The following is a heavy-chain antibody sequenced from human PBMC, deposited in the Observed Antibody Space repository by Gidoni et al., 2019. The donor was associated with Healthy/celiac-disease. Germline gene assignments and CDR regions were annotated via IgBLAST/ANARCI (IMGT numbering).Heavy chain of an antibody. J-gene: IGHJ4*02. CDR1: VGSFSGYY. V-gene: IGHV4-34*01. CDR3: ARGRGSITMVRVVYYFDY. D-gene: IGHD3-10*01. Sequence: QVQLQQWGAGLLKPSDTLSLTCAVYVGSFSGYYCSWIRQPPWKGLEWIGEVNHSGSTNYNPSLKSRVTISVETSKNPFSLKLSAVTSADTAVYYCARGRGSITMVRVVYYFDYWGQETLVTVSS. CDR2: VNHSGST.